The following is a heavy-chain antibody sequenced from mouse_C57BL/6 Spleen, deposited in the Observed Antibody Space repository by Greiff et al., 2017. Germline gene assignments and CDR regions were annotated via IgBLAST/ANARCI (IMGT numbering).Heavy chain of an antibody. V-gene: IGHV1-82*01. CDR1: GYAFRSSW. CDR3: ARSTIYYYGSSGYFDV. D-gene: IGHD1-1*01. CDR2: IYPGDGDT. J-gene: IGHJ1*03. Sequence: VQLQQSGPELVKPGASVKISCKASGYAFRSSWMNWVKQRPGKGLEWIGRIYPGDGDTNYNGKFKGKATLTADKSSSTAYMQLSSLTSEDSAVYFCARSTIYYYGSSGYFDVWGTGTTVTVSS.